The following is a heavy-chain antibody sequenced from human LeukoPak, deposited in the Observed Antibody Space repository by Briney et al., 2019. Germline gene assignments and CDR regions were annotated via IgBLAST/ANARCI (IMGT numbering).Heavy chain of an antibody. D-gene: IGHD3-10*01. CDR1: GFTVSNNY. J-gene: IGHJ6*02. V-gene: IGHV3-53*01. Sequence: GGSLRLSCAASGFTVSNNYMSWVRQAPGKGLEWVSGIYSGGSTYYADSVKGRFTISRDNSKNTLYLQMNSLRAEDTAVYYCARSINYYGSGSYYYYGMDVWGQGTTVTVSS. CDR3: ARSINYYGSGSYYYYGMDV. CDR2: IYSGGST.